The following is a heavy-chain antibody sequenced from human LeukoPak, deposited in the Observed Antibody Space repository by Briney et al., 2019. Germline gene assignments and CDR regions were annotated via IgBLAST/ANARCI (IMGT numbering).Heavy chain of an antibody. Sequence: GGSLRLSCAASGFTFSSFGMHWVRQAPGKGLEWVAVISYDGNNKFHADSVKGRFNISRDNSKNTLYLQMNSLRAEDTAVYYCARDSAPYYYGSGSYPDYWGQGTLVTVSS. CDR1: GFTFSSFG. CDR2: ISYDGNNK. D-gene: IGHD3-10*01. J-gene: IGHJ4*02. CDR3: ARDSAPYYYGSGSYPDY. V-gene: IGHV3-30*03.